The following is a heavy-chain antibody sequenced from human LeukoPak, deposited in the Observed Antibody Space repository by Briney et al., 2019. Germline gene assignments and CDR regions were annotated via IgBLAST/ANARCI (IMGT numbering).Heavy chain of an antibody. V-gene: IGHV1-2*02. Sequence: ASVKVSCKASGYTFTGYYMHWVRQAPGQGLEWMGWINPNSGGTNYAQKFQGRVTMTRDTSISTAYMELSRLRSDDTAVYYCARAASTIFGVGYGAFDIWGQGTMVTVSS. D-gene: IGHD3-3*01. CDR2: INPNSGGT. CDR1: GYTFTGYY. CDR3: ARAASTIFGVGYGAFDI. J-gene: IGHJ3*02.